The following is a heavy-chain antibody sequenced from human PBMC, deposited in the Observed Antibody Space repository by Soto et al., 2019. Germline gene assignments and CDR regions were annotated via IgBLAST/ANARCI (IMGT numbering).Heavy chain of an antibody. CDR3: ARDGDPYAGAWFDP. D-gene: IGHD7-27*01. CDR1: GFTFSSYS. CDR2: ISSSSSYI. J-gene: IGHJ5*02. V-gene: IGHV3-21*01. Sequence: PVGSLRLSCAASGFTFSSYSMNWVRQAPGKGLEWVSSISSSSSYIYYADSVKGRFTISRDNAKNSLYLQMNSLRAEDTAVYYCARDGDPYAGAWFDPWGQGTLVTVSS.